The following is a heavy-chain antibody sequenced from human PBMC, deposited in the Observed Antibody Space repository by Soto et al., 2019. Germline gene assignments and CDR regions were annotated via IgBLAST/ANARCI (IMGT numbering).Heavy chain of an antibody. J-gene: IGHJ6*02. D-gene: IGHD3-9*01. Sequence: PGESLKISCKGSGYSFTSYWISWVRQMPGKGLEWMGRIDPSDSYTNYSPSFQGHVTISADKSISTAYLQWSSLKASDTAMYYCARVETYDILTGYQSYYYYYGMDVWGQGTTVTVSS. CDR3: ARVETYDILTGYQSYYYYYGMDV. CDR2: IDPSDSYT. V-gene: IGHV5-10-1*01. CDR1: GYSFTSYW.